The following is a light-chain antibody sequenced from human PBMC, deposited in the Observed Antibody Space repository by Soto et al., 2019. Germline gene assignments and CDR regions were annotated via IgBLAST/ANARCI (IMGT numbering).Light chain of an antibody. Sequence: IVLTQSPATLSLSPGERATLSCRASQSVSSYLAWYQQKPGQAPRLLIYDASNRATGIPARFSGSGSGTDFTLTISGLEPEDFAVYYCQQRGNWPPTFGQGTKVDIK. CDR1: QSVSSY. J-gene: IGKJ1*01. CDR3: QQRGNWPPT. CDR2: DAS. V-gene: IGKV3-11*01.